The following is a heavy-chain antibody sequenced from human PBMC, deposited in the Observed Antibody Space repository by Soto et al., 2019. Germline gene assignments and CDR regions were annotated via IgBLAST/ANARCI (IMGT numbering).Heavy chain of an antibody. Sequence: GGSLRLSCAASGFTFSSYWMHWVRQAPGKGLVWVSRINSDGSSTSYADSVKGRFTISRDNAKNTLYLQMNSLRAEDTAVYYCARVLGLLWFGDYYYGMDVWGQGTTVTVSS. J-gene: IGHJ6*02. CDR1: GFTFSSYW. V-gene: IGHV3-74*01. D-gene: IGHD3-10*01. CDR3: ARVLGLLWFGDYYYGMDV. CDR2: INSDGSST.